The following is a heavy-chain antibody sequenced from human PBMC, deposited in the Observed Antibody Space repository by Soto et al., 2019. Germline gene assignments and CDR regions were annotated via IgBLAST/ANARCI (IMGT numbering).Heavy chain of an antibody. CDR2: IYYSGST. D-gene: IGHD3-3*01. Sequence: SETLSLTCTVSGASISSSSYYWGWIRQHPGKGLEWIGYIYYSGSTYYNPSLKSRVTISVDTSKNQFSLKLSSVTAADTAVYYCARGIYYDFWSGYPGYFDYWGQGTLVTVSS. CDR1: GASISSSSYY. V-gene: IGHV4-31*03. J-gene: IGHJ4*02. CDR3: ARGIYYDFWSGYPGYFDY.